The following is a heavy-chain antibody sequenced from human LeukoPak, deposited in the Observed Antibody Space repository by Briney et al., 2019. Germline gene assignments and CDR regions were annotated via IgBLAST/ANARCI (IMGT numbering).Heavy chain of an antibody. J-gene: IGHJ4*02. D-gene: IGHD3-16*01. CDR2: ISSDGTNT. V-gene: IGHV3-74*01. CDR3: ARDWGGSGPTSHDY. Sequence: GGSLRLSCAASGFTFKSSWMHWVRQPPGRGPVWVSRISSDGTNTRYADSVRGRFTVSRDNAKNTLYLQMNSLRVEDSAVYYCARDWGGSGPTSHDYWGQGTLVTVPS. CDR1: GFTFKSSW.